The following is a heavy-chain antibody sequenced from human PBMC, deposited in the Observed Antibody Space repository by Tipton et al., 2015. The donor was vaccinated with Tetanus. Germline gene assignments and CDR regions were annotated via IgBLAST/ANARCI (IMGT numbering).Heavy chain of an antibody. CDR1: GYTFTGNY. J-gene: IGHJ4*02. V-gene: IGHV1-2*02. D-gene: IGHD2-21*02. CDR2: INPNSGGT. Sequence: QLVQSGAEMKKPGASVKVSCTASGYTFTGNYIHWVRQVPGQRLEWMAWINPNSGGTDFARKFQGRVTVTRDTSISTAYMELSGLRSDDTAVYFCARATATSAFAFWGQGPRVIVSS. CDR3: ARATATSAFAF.